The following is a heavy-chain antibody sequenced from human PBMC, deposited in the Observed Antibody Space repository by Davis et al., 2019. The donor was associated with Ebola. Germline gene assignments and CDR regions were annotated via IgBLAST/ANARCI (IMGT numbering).Heavy chain of an antibody. D-gene: IGHD3-9*01. CDR1: GYTFTTYA. CDR2: MNPNSENT. V-gene: IGHV1-8*01. Sequence: AASVKVSCKASGYTFTTYAIHWVRQATGHGLEWMGWMNPNSENTGYAQKFQGRVTMTRSTSISTAYMELSSLRSEDTAVYYCARGGYFDWLTRWHYYGMDVWGQGTTVTVSS. CDR3: ARGGYFDWLTRWHYYGMDV. J-gene: IGHJ6*02.